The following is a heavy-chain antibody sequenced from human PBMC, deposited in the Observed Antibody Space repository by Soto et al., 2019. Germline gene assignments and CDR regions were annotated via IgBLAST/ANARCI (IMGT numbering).Heavy chain of an antibody. CDR3: VRGGGSFDF. V-gene: IGHV3-7*04. CDR2: IKQDGSVK. CDR1: GFTFSNYW. D-gene: IGHD2-15*01. Sequence: EVQLVESGGGLVQPGGSLRLSCAASGFTFSNYWMSWVRQAPGKGLEWVANIKQDGSVKYYVDSVKGRFTISRDNAKNSLDLQMDSLRADDTAVYWCVRGGGSFDFWGQGTQVTVSS. J-gene: IGHJ4*02.